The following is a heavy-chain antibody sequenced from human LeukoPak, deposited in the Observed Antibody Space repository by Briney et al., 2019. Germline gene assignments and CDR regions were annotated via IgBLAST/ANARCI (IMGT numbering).Heavy chain of an antibody. CDR3: AREFRSSSLHSDY. CDR1: GNSFTSYW. Sequence: GGSLRLSCKGSGNSFTSYWIGWVRQMPGKGLEWMGIIYPGDSDTRYSPSFQGQVTISADKSISTAYLQWSSLKALDTAMYYCAREFRSSSLHSDYWGQGTLVTVSS. CDR2: IYPGDSDT. D-gene: IGHD6-6*01. J-gene: IGHJ4*02. V-gene: IGHV5-51*01.